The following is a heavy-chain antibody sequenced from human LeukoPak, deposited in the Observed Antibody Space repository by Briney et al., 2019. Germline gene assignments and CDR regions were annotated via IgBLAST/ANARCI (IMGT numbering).Heavy chain of an antibody. CDR3: ARSYCESAGSNIDC. D-gene: IGHD3-22*01. CDR1: GGSISTYY. Sequence: SETLSLTCTVSGGSISTYYWSWIRQPPGKGLEWIGYIHYSGGAYYNPSLKSRVTISVDTSKNQFSLKLTSLTAADTAVYYCARSYCESAGSNIDCWGQGTLVTVSS. CDR2: IHYSGGA. J-gene: IGHJ4*02. V-gene: IGHV4-59*01.